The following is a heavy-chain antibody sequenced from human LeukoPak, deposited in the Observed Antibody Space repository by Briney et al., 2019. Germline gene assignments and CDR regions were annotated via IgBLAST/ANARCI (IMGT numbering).Heavy chain of an antibody. CDR1: GFTFSTYW. CDR2: IKSDGGT. J-gene: IGHJ1*01. V-gene: IGHV3-74*01. CDR3: ARAPSEIGGYYPEYFRH. D-gene: IGHD3-22*01. Sequence: GGALRLSCAASGFTFSTYWMHWVRQAPGKGLVWVSRIKSDGGTNYADSVKGRFTISRDNAKKTVSLQMNSLRPEDTGVYYCARAPSEIGGYYPEYFRHWGQGTLVTVSS.